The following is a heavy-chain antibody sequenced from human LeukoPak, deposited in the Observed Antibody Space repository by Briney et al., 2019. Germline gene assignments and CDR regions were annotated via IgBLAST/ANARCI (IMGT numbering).Heavy chain of an antibody. V-gene: IGHV5-51*01. CDR3: ARLSDGYNYAVYFDY. CDR1: GYSFTSYW. CDR2: IYPGDSDT. J-gene: IGHJ4*02. D-gene: IGHD5-18*01. Sequence: GESLKISCKGSGYSFTSYWIGWVRQMPGKGLEWMGIIYPGDSDTRYSPSFQGQVTISADKSINTAYLQWSSLKASDTAMYYCARLSDGYNYAVYFDYWGQGTLVTVSS.